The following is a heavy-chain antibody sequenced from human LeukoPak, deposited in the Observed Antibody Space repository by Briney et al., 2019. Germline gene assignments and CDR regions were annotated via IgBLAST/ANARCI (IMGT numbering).Heavy chain of an antibody. D-gene: IGHD5-12*01. CDR3: ARGRGYSGYSYYFDY. CDR1: GYTFPSYV. V-gene: IGHV1-18*04. Sequence: SVKVSCKASGYTFPSYVIRGVRPAPGQGLEWMGWISAYNGNTNYAQKLQGRVTMTTDTSTRTAYMELRSLRSDDTAVYYCARGRGYSGYSYYFDYWGQGTLVTVSS. J-gene: IGHJ4*02. CDR2: ISAYNGNT.